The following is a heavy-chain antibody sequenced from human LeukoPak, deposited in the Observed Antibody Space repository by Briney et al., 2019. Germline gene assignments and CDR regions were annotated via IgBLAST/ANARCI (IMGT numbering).Heavy chain of an antibody. CDR1: GDSISSSSYY. CDR3: ARRYCSGADCYGGDSYYYMDV. Sequence: SETLSLTCTVSGDSISSSSYYWGWIRQPPGKGLEWIGTIFYSGSTYYNPSLKSRVTLPVDTSKNQYSLKLSSVTAADTAVYYCARRYCSGADCYGGDSYYYMDVWGKGTTVTISS. CDR2: IFYSGST. V-gene: IGHV4-39*01. D-gene: IGHD2-2*01. J-gene: IGHJ6*03.